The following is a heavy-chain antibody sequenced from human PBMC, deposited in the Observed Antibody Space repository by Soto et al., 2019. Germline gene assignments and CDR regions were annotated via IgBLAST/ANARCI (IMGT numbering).Heavy chain of an antibody. Sequence: QVQLVESGGGVVQPGRSLRLSCAASGFTFSSYGMHWVRQAPGKGLEWVAVISYDGSNKYYADSVKGRFTISRDNSKNTLYLQMNSLRAEDTAVYYCALNGIAAAGTVYYYYGMDVWGQGTTVTVSS. D-gene: IGHD6-13*01. J-gene: IGHJ6*02. CDR3: ALNGIAAAGTVYYYYGMDV. CDR2: ISYDGSNK. V-gene: IGHV3-30*03. CDR1: GFTFSSYG.